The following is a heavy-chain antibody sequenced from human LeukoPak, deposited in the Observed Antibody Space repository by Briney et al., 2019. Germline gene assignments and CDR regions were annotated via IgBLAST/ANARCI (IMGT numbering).Heavy chain of an antibody. J-gene: IGHJ5*02. V-gene: IGHV3-7*01. CDR1: GFTFSSYS. CDR2: IKQDGSEK. CDR3: ARKTGYSSGWYGNWFDP. Sequence: GGSLRLSCAASGFTFSSYSMNWVRQAPGKGLEWVANIKQDGSEKYYVDSVKGRFTISRDNAKNSLYLQMNSLRAEDTAVYYCARKTGYSSGWYGNWFDPWGQGTLVTVSS. D-gene: IGHD6-19*01.